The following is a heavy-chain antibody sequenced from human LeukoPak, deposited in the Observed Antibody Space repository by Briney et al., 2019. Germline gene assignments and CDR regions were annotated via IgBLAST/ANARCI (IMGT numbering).Heavy chain of an antibody. Sequence: GASVKVSCKASGGNFNTFAISWVRQAPGQGLEWMGGIIPIFGTGNYAQKFQGRVTITADKSTNTAYMELSSLKSEDTAVYYCAREGVTMVRGASPNNWFDPWGQGTLVTVSS. CDR1: GGNFNTFA. V-gene: IGHV1-69*06. CDR3: AREGVTMVRGASPNNWFDP. CDR2: IIPIFGTG. D-gene: IGHD3-10*01. J-gene: IGHJ5*02.